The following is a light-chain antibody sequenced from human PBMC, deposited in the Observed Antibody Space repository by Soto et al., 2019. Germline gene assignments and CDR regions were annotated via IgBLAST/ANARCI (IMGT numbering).Light chain of an antibody. J-gene: IGKJ2*02. CDR1: QSISIY. Sequence: DIQMTQSPSSLSASVGDSVTISCRSTQSISIYLNWHQPTPRKSPKLLIYAASNLQSGVPSRFSGSGSGTDFTLTISSLQSEDVATYYCQQSYSTPPCTFGQGTKLEIK. CDR2: AAS. V-gene: IGKV1-39*01. CDR3: QQSYSTPPCT.